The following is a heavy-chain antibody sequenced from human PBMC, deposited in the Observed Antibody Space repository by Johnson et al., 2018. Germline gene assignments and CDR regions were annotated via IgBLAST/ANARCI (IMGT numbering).Heavy chain of an antibody. Sequence: VQLVESGGGVVQPGRSLRLSCAASGFTFSSYAMHWVRQAPGKGLEWVAVISYDGSNTYYADSVKGRFTISRDNSKNTLYMQMNSLGAEDTAVYYGARERESNYYYYMDVWGKGTTVTVS. V-gene: IGHV3-30-3*01. D-gene: IGHD5-24*01. CDR2: ISYDGSNT. J-gene: IGHJ6*03. CDR3: ARERESNYYYYMDV. CDR1: GFTFSSYA.